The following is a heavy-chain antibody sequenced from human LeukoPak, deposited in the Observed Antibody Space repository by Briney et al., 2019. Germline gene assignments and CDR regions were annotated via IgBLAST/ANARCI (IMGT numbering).Heavy chain of an antibody. D-gene: IGHD6-25*01. Sequence: SETLSLTCTVSGGSISSSSYYWSWIRQPPGKGLEWIGYIYYSGSTNYNPSLKSRVAISVDTSKNQFSLKLSSVTAADTAVYYCARQGSSGGGPWGQGTLVTVSS. CDR2: IYYSGST. V-gene: IGHV4-61*05. J-gene: IGHJ5*02. CDR1: GGSISSSSYY. CDR3: ARQGSSGGGP.